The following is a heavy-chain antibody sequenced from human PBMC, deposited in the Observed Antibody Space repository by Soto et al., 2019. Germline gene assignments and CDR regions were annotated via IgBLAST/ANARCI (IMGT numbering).Heavy chain of an antibody. V-gene: IGHV3-23*01. J-gene: IGHJ4*02. D-gene: IGHD6-19*01. Sequence: EVQLLESGGGLVQPGGSLRLSCVGSGFFFSSYTMTGVRQAPGKGLAWVSSFSATSENTYYADSVRGRFTIARDNSKNTLFLQMNSLTAEDTAMYYCAKARDQQWVRLPFDYWGQGILVSVSS. CDR2: FSATSENT. CDR3: AKARDQQWVRLPFDY. CDR1: GFFFSSYT.